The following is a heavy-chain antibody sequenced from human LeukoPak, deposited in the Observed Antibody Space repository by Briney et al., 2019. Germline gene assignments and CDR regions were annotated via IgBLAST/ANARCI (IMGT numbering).Heavy chain of an antibody. CDR2: ISNSGNSI. CDR1: GFTFSSYS. D-gene: IGHD1-26*01. Sequence: GGSLRLSCAASGFTFSSYSMNWVRQPPGKGLEWVSYISNSGNSIYYADSVKGRFTISRDNAKNSLDLQMSSLRDEDTAVYYCARGKSGSSHFDYWGQGTLVTVSS. CDR3: ARGKSGSSHFDY. J-gene: IGHJ4*02. V-gene: IGHV3-48*02.